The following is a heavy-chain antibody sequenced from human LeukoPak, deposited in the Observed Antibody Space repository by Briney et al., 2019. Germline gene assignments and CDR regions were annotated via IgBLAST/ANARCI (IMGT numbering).Heavy chain of an antibody. Sequence: SETLSLTCTVSGYSISSGYYWGWIRQPPGKGLEWIGSIYHSGSTYYNPSLKSRVTISVDTSRTQFSLKLSSVTAADTAVYYCARVPAYYYGSGSQQYYFDYWGQGTLVTVSS. CDR1: GYSISSGYY. CDR2: IYHSGST. V-gene: IGHV4-38-2*02. CDR3: ARVPAYYYGSGSQQYYFDY. J-gene: IGHJ4*02. D-gene: IGHD3-10*01.